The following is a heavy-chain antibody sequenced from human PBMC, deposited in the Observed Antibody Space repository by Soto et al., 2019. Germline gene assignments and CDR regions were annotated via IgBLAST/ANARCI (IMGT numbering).Heavy chain of an antibody. D-gene: IGHD6-25*01. Sequence: VGSLRLSCAASGFTFRSFTMNWVRQAPGKGLEWVSVIYSGGSTYYADSVKGRFAISRDNSKNTLYLQMNSLRAEDTAVYYCARAYSSAGAFDIWGQGTMVTVSS. CDR1: GFTFRSFT. J-gene: IGHJ3*02. CDR3: ARAYSSAGAFDI. CDR2: IYSGGST. V-gene: IGHV3-53*01.